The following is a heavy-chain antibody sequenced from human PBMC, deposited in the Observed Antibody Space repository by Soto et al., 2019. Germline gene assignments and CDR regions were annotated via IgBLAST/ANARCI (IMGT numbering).Heavy chain of an antibody. Sequence: ASVKVPARHLQTPSPVTIHWVRQAPGHGLEWMGIINPNGGSTRFAQTFQGRITMTRDTSTSTVYMELRSLRSEDTAIYYCARSSAGVFGIIIEGSNWLDPWGQGSLVTVSS. D-gene: IGHD3-16*02. J-gene: IGHJ5*02. CDR3: ARSSAGVFGIIIEGSNWLDP. CDR1: QTPSPVT. V-gene: IGHV1-46*01. CDR2: INPNGGST.